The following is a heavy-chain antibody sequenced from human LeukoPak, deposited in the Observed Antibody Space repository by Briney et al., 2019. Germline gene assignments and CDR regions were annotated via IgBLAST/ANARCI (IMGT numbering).Heavy chain of an antibody. CDR3: ARQIAATVNWFDP. V-gene: IGHV4-34*01. D-gene: IGHD6-13*01. Sequence: SETLSLTCAVYGGSFSGYYWSWIRQPPGKGLEWIGEINHSGSTNYNPSLKSRVTISVDTFKNQFSLKLSSVTAADTAVYYCARQIAATVNWFDPWGQGTLVTVSS. J-gene: IGHJ5*02. CDR1: GGSFSGYY. CDR2: INHSGST.